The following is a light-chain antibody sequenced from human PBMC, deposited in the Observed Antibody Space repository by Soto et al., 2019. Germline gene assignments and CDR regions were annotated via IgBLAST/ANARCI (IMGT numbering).Light chain of an antibody. CDR2: NAS. V-gene: IGKV3-11*01. CDR3: QHRSNWPPTFT. CDR1: QSVGNY. Sequence: EVVLRQSPATLSLSPGERATLSCRASQSVGNYLAWYQQRLGQAPRLLIYNASNRATGIPARFSGSGSGTDVTLTISGLEPEDFAVYYCQHRSNWPPTFTFGPGTTVDI. J-gene: IGKJ3*01.